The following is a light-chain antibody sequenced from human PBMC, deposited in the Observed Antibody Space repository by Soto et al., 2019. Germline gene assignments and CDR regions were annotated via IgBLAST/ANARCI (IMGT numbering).Light chain of an antibody. CDR2: EDN. CDR1: SSDVGGYSL. V-gene: IGLV2-23*01. J-gene: IGLJ3*02. CDR3: SSYAGGGTWV. Sequence: QSALTQPASVSGSPGQSITISCSGTSSDVGGYSLVSWYQQYPGKAPELIIYEDNRRPSGVSHRFSASKSGNTASLTISGLPAEDEGDYYCSSYAGGGTWVFGGGTKLTVL.